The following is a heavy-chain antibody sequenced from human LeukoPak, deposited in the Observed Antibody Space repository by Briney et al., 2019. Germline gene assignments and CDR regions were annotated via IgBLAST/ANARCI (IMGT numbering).Heavy chain of an antibody. Sequence: GGSLRLSCAASGFTFSSYAVSWVRQAPGKGLEWVSTIGGSGANTYYADSLRGRFTISRDNSKNTLYLQMNSLRAEDTAVYYCAKRGVYGNFYFDYWGQGTLATVSS. CDR1: GFTFSSYA. J-gene: IGHJ4*02. V-gene: IGHV3-23*01. CDR3: AKRGVYGNFYFDY. D-gene: IGHD4-11*01. CDR2: IGGSGANT.